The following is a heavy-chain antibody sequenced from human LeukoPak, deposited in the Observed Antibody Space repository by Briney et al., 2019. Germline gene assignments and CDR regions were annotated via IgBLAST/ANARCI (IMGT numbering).Heavy chain of an antibody. Sequence: SETLSLTCAVSGYSISSGYYWGWIRPPPGKGLEWIGNVYQSGITYYNASLKSRVTIPVDTSKNQFSLKLNSVTAADTAVYYCARRYSNSYFDYWGQGTLVTVSS. V-gene: IGHV4-38-2*01. CDR2: VYQSGIT. D-gene: IGHD4-11*01. CDR1: GYSISSGYY. J-gene: IGHJ4*02. CDR3: ARRYSNSYFDY.